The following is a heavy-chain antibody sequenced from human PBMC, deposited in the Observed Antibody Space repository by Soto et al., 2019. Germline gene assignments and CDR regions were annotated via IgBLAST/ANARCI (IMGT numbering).Heavy chain of an antibody. CDR3: AREYYDILTGYYPFGY. J-gene: IGHJ4*02. Sequence: ASVKVSCKAAGYTFTSYARHWVRQAPGQRLEWMGWINAGNGNTKYSQKFQGRVTITRDTSASTAYMELSSLRSEDTAVYYCAREYYDILTGYYPFGYWGQGTLVTVSS. V-gene: IGHV1-3*01. CDR1: GYTFTSYA. CDR2: INAGNGNT. D-gene: IGHD3-9*01.